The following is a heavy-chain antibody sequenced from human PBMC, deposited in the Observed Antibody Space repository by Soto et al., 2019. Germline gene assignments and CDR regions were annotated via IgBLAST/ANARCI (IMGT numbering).Heavy chain of an antibody. D-gene: IGHD3-10*01. CDR2: ISSSSSYI. CDR3: ARDIPGRSGSYCKRLVPFDY. Sequence: GGALILSCPASGFTFSSYCMNWLRQAPGKGLEWVSSISSSSSYIHYADSVKGRFTISRDNAKNSLYLQMNSLRAEDTAVDYCARDIPGRSGSYCKRLVPFDYWGQGTLVTVSS. V-gene: IGHV3-21*01. CDR1: GFTFSSYC. J-gene: IGHJ4*02.